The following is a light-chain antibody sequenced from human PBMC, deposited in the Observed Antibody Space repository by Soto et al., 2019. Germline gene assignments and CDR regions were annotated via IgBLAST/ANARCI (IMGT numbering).Light chain of an antibody. CDR2: DAS. Sequence: DIQMTQSPSSLSASVGDRVTITCQASQDIKNYLNWYQQKPGKPPKLLIYDASNLEAGVPSRFSGGGSGTDFTFSITSLQPEDVATYYCQQYESLPPLFGPGTTVQIK. CDR3: QQYESLPPL. J-gene: IGKJ3*01. CDR1: QDIKNY. V-gene: IGKV1-33*01.